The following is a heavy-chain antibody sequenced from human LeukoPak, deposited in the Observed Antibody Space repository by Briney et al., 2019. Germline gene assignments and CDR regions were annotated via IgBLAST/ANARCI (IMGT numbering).Heavy chain of an antibody. J-gene: IGHJ4*02. D-gene: IGHD6-13*01. CDR2: ISAYIGNT. CDR3: ATDPLVGSSWHSPTPPLDY. V-gene: IGHV1-18*01. CDR1: GYTFTGYG. Sequence: GASVKVSCKASGYTFTGYGISWVRQAPGQGLEWMGWISAYIGNTNYAQKLQGRVTMTTDTSTSTAYMELRSLRSDDTAVYYCATDPLVGSSWHSPTPPLDYWGQGTLVTVSS.